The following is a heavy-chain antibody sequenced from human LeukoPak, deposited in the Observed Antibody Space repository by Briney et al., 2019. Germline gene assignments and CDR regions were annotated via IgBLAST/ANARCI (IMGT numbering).Heavy chain of an antibody. Sequence: SGTLSLTCTVSGGSISTYYWSWIRQPPGKGLEWIGYVYYTGSTNNNPSLKSRVTISVGTSKNQFSLRLSFVTAADTAVYYCARVGEGSFDIWGQGTLVTVSS. CDR1: GGSISTYY. V-gene: IGHV4-59*01. J-gene: IGHJ3*02. CDR2: VYYTGST. D-gene: IGHD3-16*01. CDR3: ARVGEGSFDI.